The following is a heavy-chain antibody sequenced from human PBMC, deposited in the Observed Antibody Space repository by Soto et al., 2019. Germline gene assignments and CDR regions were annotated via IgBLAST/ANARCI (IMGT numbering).Heavy chain of an antibody. V-gene: IGHV3-33*06. CDR1: GFTFSSYG. CDR3: AKDDSTDPGDEYFDY. D-gene: IGHD2-21*02. Sequence: GGSLRLSCAASGFTFSSYGMHWVRQAPGKGLEWVAVIWYDGSNKYYADSVKGRFTISRDNSKNTLYLQLNTLRFEDTAAYDCAKDDSTDPGDEYFDYWGRRTLVTVSS. CDR2: IWYDGSNK. J-gene: IGHJ4*01.